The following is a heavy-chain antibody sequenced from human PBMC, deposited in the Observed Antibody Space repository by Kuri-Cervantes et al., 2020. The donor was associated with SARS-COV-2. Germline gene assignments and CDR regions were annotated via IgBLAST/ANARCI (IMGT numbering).Heavy chain of an antibody. CDR1: GYTFTGYY. V-gene: IGHV1-2*02. Sequence: ASVKVSCKASGYTFTGYYMHWVRQAPGQGLEWMGWINPNSGGTNYAQKFQGRVTMTRDTSISTAYMELSRLRSDDTAVYYCARDRALRIRAGGWFDPWGQGTLVTVSS. CDR3: ARDRALRIRAGGWFDP. CDR2: INPNSGGT. J-gene: IGHJ5*02.